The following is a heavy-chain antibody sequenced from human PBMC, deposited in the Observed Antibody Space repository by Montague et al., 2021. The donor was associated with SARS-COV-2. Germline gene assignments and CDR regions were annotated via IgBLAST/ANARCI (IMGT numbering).Heavy chain of an antibody. CDR2: IYRDDDK. CDR1: GFSLSTSGVG. D-gene: IGHD3-10*01. CDR3: AHRAGKWFGESRKYYFDY. V-gene: IGHV2-5*02. J-gene: IGHJ4*02. Sequence: PALVKPTQTLTLTCTFSGFSLSTSGVGVGWFRKPPGKALEWLALIYRDDDKHYSPSLKSRLTITKDTSNNQAVLTMTNMDPVDTATYYCAHRAGKWFGESRKYYFDYWGQGTLVTVSS.